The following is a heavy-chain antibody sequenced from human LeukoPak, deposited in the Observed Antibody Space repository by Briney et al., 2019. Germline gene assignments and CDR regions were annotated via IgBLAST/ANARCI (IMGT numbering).Heavy chain of an antibody. V-gene: IGHV4-34*01. J-gene: IGHJ4*02. CDR1: GGSFSGYY. CDR2: INHSGST. CDR3: ARKGGSSWYSFPFDY. Sequence: PSETLSLTCAVYGGSFSGYYWSWIRQPPGKGLEWIGEINHSGSTNYNPSLKSRVTISVDTSKNQFSLKLSSVTAADTAVYYCARKGGSSWYSFPFDYWGQGTLVTVSS. D-gene: IGHD6-13*01.